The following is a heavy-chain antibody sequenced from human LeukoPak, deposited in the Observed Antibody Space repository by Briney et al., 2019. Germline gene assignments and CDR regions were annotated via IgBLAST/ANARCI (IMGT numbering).Heavy chain of an antibody. Sequence: NPSETLSLTCTVSGGSISSDSYYWNWIRQPPGKGLEWIGSIYYSGSTYYNPSLKSRLTMSIDTSKNQFSLKLNSVTAADTAVYYCARGRYGSGSYFFDYWGQGTLVTVSS. CDR1: GGSISSDSYY. CDR3: ARGRYGSGSYFFDY. J-gene: IGHJ4*02. V-gene: IGHV4-39*07. D-gene: IGHD3-10*01. CDR2: IYYSGST.